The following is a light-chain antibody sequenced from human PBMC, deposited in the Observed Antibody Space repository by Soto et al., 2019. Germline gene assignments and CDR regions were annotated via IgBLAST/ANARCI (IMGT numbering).Light chain of an antibody. CDR3: QTWGTGIHVV. Sequence: QPVLTQSPSASASLGASVKLTCTLSSGHSSYAIAWHQQQPEKGPRYLMKLNSDGSHSKWDGIPDRFSGSSSGAERYLTISSLQSEDEADYYCQTWGTGIHVVFGGGTQLTVL. CDR2: LNSDGSH. J-gene: IGLJ2*01. CDR1: SGHSSYA. V-gene: IGLV4-69*01.